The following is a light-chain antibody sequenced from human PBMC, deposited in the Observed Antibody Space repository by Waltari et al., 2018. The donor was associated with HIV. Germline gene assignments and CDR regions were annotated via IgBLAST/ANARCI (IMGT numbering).Light chain of an antibody. V-gene: IGKV1-27*01. CDR3: QKYNRAPDT. CDR1: QDINNY. CDR2: AAS. J-gene: IGKJ4*01. Sequence: DIQMTQSPSSLSVSVGDRVTITCRASQDINNYLAWYQQRPGRVPKLLIYAASTLQSGVPSRFSGSASGTDFTLTISSLQPEDAATYFCQKYNRAPDTFGGGTKVEI.